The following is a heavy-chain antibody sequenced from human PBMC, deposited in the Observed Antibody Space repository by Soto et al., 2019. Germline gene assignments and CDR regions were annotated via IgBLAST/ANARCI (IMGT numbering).Heavy chain of an antibody. CDR2: INHSGST. V-gene: IGHV4-34*01. CDR1: GGSFSGYY. J-gene: IGHJ4*02. D-gene: IGHD3-3*02. Sequence: SETLSLTCAVYGGSFSGYYWSWIRQSPGKGLEWIGEINHSGSTNLNPSLESRITISVDTSNNQFSLRLGSVTAADTAVYYCARRQSRIRNFDYWGQGTLVTVAS. CDR3: ARRQSRIRNFDY.